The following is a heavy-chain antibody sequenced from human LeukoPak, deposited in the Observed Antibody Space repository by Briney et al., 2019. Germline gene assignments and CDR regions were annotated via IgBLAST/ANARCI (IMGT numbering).Heavy chain of an antibody. V-gene: IGHV1-69*01. CDR2: IIPIFGTA. Sequence: SVKVSCKASGGTFSSYAISWVRQAPGQGLELMGGIIPIFGTANYAQKFRGRVTITADESTSTVYMELSSLRSEDTAVYYCASSHTDRAPGLSLPARLNWFDPWGQGTLITVSS. D-gene: IGHD2-2*01. J-gene: IGHJ5*02. CDR3: ASSHTDRAPGLSLPARLNWFDP. CDR1: GGTFSSYA.